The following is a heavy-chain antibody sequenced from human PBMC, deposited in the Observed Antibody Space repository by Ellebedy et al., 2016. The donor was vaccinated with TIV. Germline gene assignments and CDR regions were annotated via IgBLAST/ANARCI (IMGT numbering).Heavy chain of an antibody. CDR2: ISWNSRSL. CDR3: ARDRGPNTVGSLIFDY. V-gene: IGHV3-9*01. Sequence: PGGSLRLSCAASGFTFDDYAIHWVRQAPGKGLEWVSGISWNSRSLGYADSVKGRFTISRDNAKNSLYLQMNSLRVEDTALYYCARDRGPNTVGSLIFDYWGQGTLVTVSS. J-gene: IGHJ4*02. CDR1: GFTFDDYA. D-gene: IGHD1-26*01.